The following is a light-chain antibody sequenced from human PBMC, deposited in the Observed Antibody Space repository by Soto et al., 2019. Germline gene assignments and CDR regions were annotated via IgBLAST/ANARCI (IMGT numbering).Light chain of an antibody. CDR3: SSYTNSTTY. Sequence: QSALTQPASVSGSPGQSITISCTGTSRDIGGYKFVSWYQQHPGHAPKLMIYEVNNRPSRVSSRFSGSKSGNTASLPISGLQAEDEADYYCSSYTNSTTYFGTGTKVTVL. J-gene: IGLJ1*01. CDR2: EVN. CDR1: SRDIGGYKF. V-gene: IGLV2-14*01.